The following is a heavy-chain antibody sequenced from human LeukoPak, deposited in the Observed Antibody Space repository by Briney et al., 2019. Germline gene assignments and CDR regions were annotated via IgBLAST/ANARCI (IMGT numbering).Heavy chain of an antibody. CDR3: ARGYTVTTRYYYYGMDV. J-gene: IGHJ6*02. Sequence: GASVKVSCKASGYTFTSYAMHWVRQAPGQRLEWMGWINAGNGNTKYSQKFQGRVTMTRDTSTSTVYMELSSLRSEDTAVYYCARGYTVTTRYYYYGMDVWGQGTTVTVSS. D-gene: IGHD4-17*01. CDR2: INAGNGNT. V-gene: IGHV1-3*01. CDR1: GYTFTSYA.